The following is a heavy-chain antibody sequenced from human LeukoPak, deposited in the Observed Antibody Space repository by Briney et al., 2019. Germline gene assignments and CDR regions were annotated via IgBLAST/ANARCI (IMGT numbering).Heavy chain of an antibody. J-gene: IGHJ4*02. CDR1: GGTFSSYA. D-gene: IGHD1-1*01. V-gene: IGHV1-69*13. CDR2: IMAIFGTA. CDR3: ARGGILAQLEYSFDY. Sequence: AVTVSCKASGGTFSSYARSWVRQAPGEGIEWMGGIMAIFGTAKYAQKFQGRVTITADESTSTAYMDLSSLRSEDTAVYYSARGGILAQLEYSFDYWGQGTLVTVSS.